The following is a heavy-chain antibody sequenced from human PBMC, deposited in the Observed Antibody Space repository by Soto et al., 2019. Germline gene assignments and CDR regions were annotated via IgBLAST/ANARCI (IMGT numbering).Heavy chain of an antibody. CDR2: IVVGSGNT. CDR1: GFTFTSSA. V-gene: IGHV1-58*02. CDR3: AVDRADTVTTYFDY. D-gene: IGHD4-17*01. J-gene: IGHJ4*02. Sequence: SVKVSCKASGFTFTSSAMQWVRQARGQRLEWIGWIVVGSGNTNYAQKFQERVTITRDMSTSTAYMELSSLRSEDTAVYYCAVDRADTVTTYFDYWGQGTLVTVSS.